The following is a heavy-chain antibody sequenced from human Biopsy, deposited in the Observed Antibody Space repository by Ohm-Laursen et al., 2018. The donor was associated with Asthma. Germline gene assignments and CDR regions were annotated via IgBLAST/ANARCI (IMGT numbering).Heavy chain of an antibody. J-gene: IGHJ4*02. V-gene: IGHV3-21*01. D-gene: IGHD6-19*01. CDR1: GFTFSGYT. CDR2: ITSSSSYI. CDR3: AREDVAGTHIED. Sequence: SLRLSCTASGFTFSGYTMNWVRQAPGKGLEWVSSITSSSSYIFYADSVKGRLTISRDNSKNTLSLQMNSLTAEDTAVYYCAREDVAGTHIEDWGQGTLVTVSS.